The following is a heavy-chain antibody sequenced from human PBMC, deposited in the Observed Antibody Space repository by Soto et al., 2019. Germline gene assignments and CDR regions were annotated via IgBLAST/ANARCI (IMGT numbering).Heavy chain of an antibody. J-gene: IGHJ4*02. CDR3: PTPTNDYGDRH. D-gene: IGHD4-17*01. CDR1: GYTFTSYD. V-gene: IGHV1-8*01. Sequence: QVQLVQSGAEVKKPGASVKVSCKASGYTFTSYDINWVRQATGQGLEWMGWMNPNSGNTGYVQKFQGRVTINSNTSISTAYMELSSLRSEDTAVYYCPTPTNDYGDRHWGQRTLVTVSS. CDR2: MNPNSGNT.